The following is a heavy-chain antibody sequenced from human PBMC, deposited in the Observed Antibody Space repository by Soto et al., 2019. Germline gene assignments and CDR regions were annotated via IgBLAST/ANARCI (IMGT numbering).Heavy chain of an antibody. CDR1: GGTFSSYT. J-gene: IGHJ3*02. CDR2: ISAYHGIA. CDR3: ARGGVEWRDAFDI. V-gene: IGHV1-18*01. Sequence: GASVKVSCKASGGTFSSYTISWVRQAPGQGLEWMGRISAYHGIANYAQKFQGRVTMTTDTSTSTAYMELRSLRSDDTAVYYCARGGVEWRDAFDIWGQGTMVTVSS. D-gene: IGHD2-8*01.